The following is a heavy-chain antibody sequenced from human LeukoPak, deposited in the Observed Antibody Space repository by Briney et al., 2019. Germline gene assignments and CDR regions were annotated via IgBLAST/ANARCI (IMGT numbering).Heavy chain of an antibody. CDR1: GGSISSFF. J-gene: IGHJ5*02. Sequence: SETLSLTCTVSGGSISSFFWSWIRQPPGKGLEWIGYIYYSGITKYNPSLKSRVTISVDTSENQFSLKLSSVAAADTAVYYCTRGYYYGSGRPGDNWFDPWGQGTLVTVSS. V-gene: IGHV4-59*08. CDR3: TRGYYYGSGRPGDNWFDP. CDR2: IYYSGIT. D-gene: IGHD3-10*01.